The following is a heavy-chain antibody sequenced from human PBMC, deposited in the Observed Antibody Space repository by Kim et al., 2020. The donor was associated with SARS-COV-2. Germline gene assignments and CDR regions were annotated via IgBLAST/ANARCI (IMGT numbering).Heavy chain of an antibody. CDR1: GFTFNAYG. D-gene: IGHD1-26*01. J-gene: IGHJ5*02. CDR2: ISYDGSNK. Sequence: GGSLRLSCAASGFTFNAYGIHWVRQAPGKGLEWVAVISYDGSNKYYTDSVKGRFTISRDNSKSTLYLQMNSLTAEDTAVYYCAKAGIYRGATRSNWFDPWGQGTLVTVSS. V-gene: IGHV3-30*18. CDR3: AKAGIYRGATRSNWFDP.